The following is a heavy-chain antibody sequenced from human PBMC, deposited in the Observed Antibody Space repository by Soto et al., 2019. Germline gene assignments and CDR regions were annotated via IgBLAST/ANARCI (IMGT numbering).Heavy chain of an antibody. CDR2: INHSGST. Sequence: QVQLQQWGAGLLKPSETLSLTCAVYGGSFSGYYWSWIRQPPGKGLEWIGEINHSGSTNYNPSLKSRVTISVDTSMNQLSLKRSSVTAADTAVYYCARGSSGYASLYYYYYGMDVWGQGTTVTVSS. V-gene: IGHV4-34*01. CDR1: GGSFSGYY. J-gene: IGHJ6*02. CDR3: ARGSSGYASLYYYYYGMDV. D-gene: IGHD5-12*01.